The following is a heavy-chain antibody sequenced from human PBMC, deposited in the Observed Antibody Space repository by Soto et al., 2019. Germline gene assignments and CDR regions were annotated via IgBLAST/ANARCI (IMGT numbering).Heavy chain of an antibody. V-gene: IGHV1-69*13. D-gene: IGHD3-10*01. Sequence: SVKVSCKASGGTFSSYAISWVRQAPGRGLEWMGGIIPIFGTANYAQKFQGRVTITADESTSTAYMELSSLRSEDTAVYYCARDGDGSGSYFPQALDYWGQGTLVTVS. J-gene: IGHJ4*02. CDR3: ARDGDGSGSYFPQALDY. CDR1: GGTFSSYA. CDR2: IIPIFGTA.